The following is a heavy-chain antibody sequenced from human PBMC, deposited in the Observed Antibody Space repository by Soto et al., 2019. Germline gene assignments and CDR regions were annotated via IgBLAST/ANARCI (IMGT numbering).Heavy chain of an antibody. V-gene: IGHV1-2*02. Sequence: ASVKVSCKASGYTFTDYYMHWVRQAPGQGLEWMGWINPNSGGANYAQKFQGRVTMTRDKSISTAYMELSRLRADDTDVYYCARDLGDYYDSSGYFRSWFDPWGQGTLVTVSS. CDR3: ARDLGDYYDSSGYFRSWFDP. J-gene: IGHJ5*02. D-gene: IGHD3-22*01. CDR1: GYTFTDYY. CDR2: INPNSGGA.